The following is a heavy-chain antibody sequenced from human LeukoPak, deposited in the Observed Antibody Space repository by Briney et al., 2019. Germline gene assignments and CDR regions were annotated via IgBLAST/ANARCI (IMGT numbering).Heavy chain of an antibody. D-gene: IGHD3-10*01. CDR3: ARDVGAYRTHGMDV. V-gene: IGHV4-61*01. J-gene: IGHJ6*02. Sequence: SEALSLTCTVSGGSFSSGSYYWSWIRQPPGKGLEWIGYIYYSGSTNYNPSLKSRVTISVDTSKNQFSLKLSSVTAADTAVYYCARDVGAYRTHGMDVWGQGTTVTVSS. CDR2: IYYSGST. CDR1: GGSFSSGSYY.